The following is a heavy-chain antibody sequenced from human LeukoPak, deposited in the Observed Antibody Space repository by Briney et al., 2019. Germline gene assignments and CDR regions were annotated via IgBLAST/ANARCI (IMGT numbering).Heavy chain of an antibody. V-gene: IGHV1-8*01. CDR3: ARGTPRRGGYNYSYFDY. J-gene: IGHJ4*02. CDR1: GYTFTSYD. CDR2: MNPNSGNT. D-gene: IGHD5-24*01. Sequence: GASVKVSCKASGYTFTSYDINWVRQATGQGLEWMGWMNPNSGNTGYAQKFQGRVTMTRNTSISTAYMELSSLRSEDTAVYYCARGTPRRGGYNYSYFDYWGQGTLVTVSS.